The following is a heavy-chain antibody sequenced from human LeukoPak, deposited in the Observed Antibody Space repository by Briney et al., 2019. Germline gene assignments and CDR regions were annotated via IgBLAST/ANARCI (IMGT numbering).Heavy chain of an antibody. Sequence: GGSLRLSCAASGFTFSDYYMGWIRQAPGKGLEWVSYISSSGSTIYYADSVKGRFTISRDNAKNSLYLQMNSLRAEDTAVYYCARGGELDYYYYYGMDVWGQGTTVTVSS. D-gene: IGHD3-3*02. J-gene: IGHJ6*02. CDR2: ISSSGSTI. CDR3: ARGGELDYYYYYGMDV. CDR1: GFTFSDYY. V-gene: IGHV3-11*01.